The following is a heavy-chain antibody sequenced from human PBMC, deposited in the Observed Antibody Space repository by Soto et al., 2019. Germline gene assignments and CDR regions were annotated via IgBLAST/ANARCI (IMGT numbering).Heavy chain of an antibody. CDR3: ARRRYFGFDCYNKFYYGMDV. CDR1: GSTFSSYT. CDR2: IIPVLGVT. J-gene: IGHJ6*02. D-gene: IGHD2-21*02. V-gene: IGHV1-69*02. Sequence: QVQLVQSGAEVRKPGSSVEVSCMASGSTFSSYTVNWVRQAPGQGLEWIGRIIPVLGVTHYARRFQGRVTITAARSRKPAYRELTSCTSEDTAVSYCARRRYFGFDCYNKFYYGMDVWGHGTTVTVSS.